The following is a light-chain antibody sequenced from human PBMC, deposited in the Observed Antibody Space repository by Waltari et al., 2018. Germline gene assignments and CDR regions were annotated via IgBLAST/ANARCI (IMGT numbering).Light chain of an antibody. CDR1: SSDVGGYNY. V-gene: IGLV2-8*01. J-gene: IGLJ2*01. CDR2: EVS. Sequence: QSALTQPPSASGSPGPSVTISCTGTSSDVGGYNYVSWYQPHPGKAPKFMIYEVSKRPSGVPDRFSGSKSGNTAFLTVSRLQAEDEADYYCSSYGGSNNLVFGGGTKLTVL. CDR3: SSYGGSNNLV.